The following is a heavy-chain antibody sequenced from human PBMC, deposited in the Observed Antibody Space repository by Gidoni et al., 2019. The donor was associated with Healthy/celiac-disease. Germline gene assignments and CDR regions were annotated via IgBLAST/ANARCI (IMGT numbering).Heavy chain of an antibody. V-gene: IGHV3-30*03. Sequence: QVQLVESGGGVVQPGRSLRLSCAASGFTFSSYGMHWVRQAPGKGLEWVAVISYDGSNKYYADSVKGRFTISRDNSKNTLYLQMNSLRAEDTAVYYCASNYDILTGYYGDFDYWGQGTLVTVSS. J-gene: IGHJ4*02. D-gene: IGHD3-9*01. CDR2: ISYDGSNK. CDR3: ASNYDILTGYYGDFDY. CDR1: GFTFSSYG.